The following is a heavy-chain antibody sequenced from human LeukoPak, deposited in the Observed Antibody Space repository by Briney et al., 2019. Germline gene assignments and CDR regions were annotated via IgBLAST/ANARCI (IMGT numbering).Heavy chain of an antibody. Sequence: GGSLRLSCAASGFAFSPYSMTWVRQAPGRGLGWVSSISSSGSYIFYADSMKGRFTISRDNAKNSLYLQMNSLRAEDTAVYYCARVSPYGSGSCLDNWGQGTLVTVSS. CDR3: ARVSPYGSGSCLDN. D-gene: IGHD3-10*01. CDR1: GFAFSPYS. CDR2: ISSSGSYI. V-gene: IGHV3-21*01. J-gene: IGHJ4*02.